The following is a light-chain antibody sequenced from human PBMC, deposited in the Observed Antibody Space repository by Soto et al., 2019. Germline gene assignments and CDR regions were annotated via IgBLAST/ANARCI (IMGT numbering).Light chain of an antibody. V-gene: IGKV1-33*01. CDR1: QDISKF. CDR2: DAS. J-gene: IGKJ4*01. CDR3: QQRSNWIT. Sequence: DIQLTQSPSSLSASIGDRVSFTCQASQDISKFLNWYQHKPGQAPSLLSYDASKSHFGVPSRLSGSASGTDFTLTISSIEPEDFAVYYYQQRSNWITFGGGTKVYIK.